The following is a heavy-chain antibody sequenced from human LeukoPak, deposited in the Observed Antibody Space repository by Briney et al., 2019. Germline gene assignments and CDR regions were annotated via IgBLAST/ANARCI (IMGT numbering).Heavy chain of an antibody. CDR2: IYSGGST. V-gene: IGHV3-53*01. CDR1: GFTVSSNY. D-gene: IGHD3-22*01. Sequence: GGSLRLSCAASGFTVSSNYMSWVRQAPGKGLEWVSVIYSGGSTYYADSVKGRFTISRDNSKNTLYLQMNSLRAEDTAVYYCAKFYYYDSSGSPLDYWGQGTLVTVSS. J-gene: IGHJ4*02. CDR3: AKFYYYDSSGSPLDY.